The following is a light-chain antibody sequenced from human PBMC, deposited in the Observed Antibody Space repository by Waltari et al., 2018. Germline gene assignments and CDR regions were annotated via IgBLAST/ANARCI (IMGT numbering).Light chain of an antibody. CDR2: GAS. CDR3: QQYGSSPPRYT. Sequence: EIVLTQSPGTLSLSPGERATLSCRASQSVSSSYLAWYQQKPGQAPRLLIYGASSSATGIPDRFSGSGSGTDFTLTISRLEPEDFAVYYCQQYGSSPPRYTFGQGTKLEIK. J-gene: IGKJ2*01. V-gene: IGKV3-20*01. CDR1: QSVSSSY.